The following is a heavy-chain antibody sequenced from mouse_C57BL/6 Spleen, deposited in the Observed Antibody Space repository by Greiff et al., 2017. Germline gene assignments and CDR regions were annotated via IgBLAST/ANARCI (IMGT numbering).Heavy chain of an antibody. CDR2: IYPGNSDT. V-gene: IGHV1-5*01. CDR3: TREIFDAHFDY. Sequence: EVKLVESGTVLARPGASVKMSCKTSGYTFTSYWMHWVNQRPGQGLEWIGAIYPGNSDTSYNQKFKGKAKLTAVTSASTAYMELSSLTNEDSAVYYCTREIFDAHFDYWGQGTTLTVSS. D-gene: IGHD2-3*01. J-gene: IGHJ2*01. CDR1: GYTFTSYW.